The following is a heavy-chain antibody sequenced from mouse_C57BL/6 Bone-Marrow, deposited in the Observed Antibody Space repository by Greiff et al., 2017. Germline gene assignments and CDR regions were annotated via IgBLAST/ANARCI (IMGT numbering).Heavy chain of an antibody. CDR2: IDPSDSYT. CDR3: ARGGGAWFAY. Sequence: QVQLQQPGAELVKPGASVTLSCKASGYTFTSYWMQWVKRRPGQGLVWIGEIDPSDSYTNYNQQLKGKATLTVDTSSSTAYMQLSSLTSEDSAVYYCARGGGAWFAYWGQGTLVTVSA. CDR1: GYTFTSYW. J-gene: IGHJ3*01. V-gene: IGHV1-50*01.